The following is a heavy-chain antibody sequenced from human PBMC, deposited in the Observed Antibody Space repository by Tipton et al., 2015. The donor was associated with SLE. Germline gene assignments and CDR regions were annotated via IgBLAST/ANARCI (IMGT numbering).Heavy chain of an antibody. V-gene: IGHV4-59*01. Sequence: TLSLTCTVSGGSISSYYWSWIRQPPGKGLEWIGYIYYSGSTNYNPSLKSRVTISVDTPKNQFSLKLSSVTAADTAVYYCARGIGAFDIWGQGTMVTVSS. CDR3: ARGIGAFDI. CDR2: IYYSGST. CDR1: GGSISSYY. J-gene: IGHJ3*02.